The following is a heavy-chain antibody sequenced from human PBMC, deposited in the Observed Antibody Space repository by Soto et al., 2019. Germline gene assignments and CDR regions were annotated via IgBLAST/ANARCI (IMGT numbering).Heavy chain of an antibody. J-gene: IGHJ6*02. CDR2: IYYSGST. CDR1: GGSISSGDYY. V-gene: IGHV4-30-4*01. CDR3: ARELRYYYGSENYYYYGMDV. Sequence: SETLSLTCTVSGGSISSGDYYWSWIRQPPGKGLEWIRYIYYSGSTYYNPSLKSRVTISVDTSKNQFSLKLSSVTAADTAVYYCARELRYYYGSENYYYYGMDVWGQGTTVTVSS. D-gene: IGHD3-10*01.